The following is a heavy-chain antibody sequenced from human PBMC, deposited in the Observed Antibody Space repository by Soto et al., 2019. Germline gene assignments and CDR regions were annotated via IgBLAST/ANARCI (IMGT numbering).Heavy chain of an antibody. D-gene: IGHD4-17*01. CDR3: ARSYGDYASSAFDI. J-gene: IGHJ3*02. CDR1: GGTFSSYT. CDR2: IIPILGIA. Sequence: SVKVSCKASGGTFSSYTISWVRQAPGQGLEWMGRIIPILGIANYAQKFQGRVTITADKSTSTAYMELSSLRSEDTAVYYCARSYGDYASSAFDIWGQGTMVTVSS. V-gene: IGHV1-69*02.